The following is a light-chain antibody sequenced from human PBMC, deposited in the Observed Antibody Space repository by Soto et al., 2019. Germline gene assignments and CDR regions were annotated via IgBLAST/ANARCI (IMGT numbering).Light chain of an antibody. V-gene: IGLV2-8*01. J-gene: IGLJ1*01. CDR2: EVS. CDR1: SSDIGGYNY. Sequence: QSALTQPPSASGSPGQSVTISCTGTSSDIGGYNYVSWYQQHPGKAPKLMIYEVSKRPSGVPARFSASKSGNTASLTVSGLQPEEEADDYCSSYAASNDLGVFGTGTKLTVL. CDR3: SSYAASNDLGV.